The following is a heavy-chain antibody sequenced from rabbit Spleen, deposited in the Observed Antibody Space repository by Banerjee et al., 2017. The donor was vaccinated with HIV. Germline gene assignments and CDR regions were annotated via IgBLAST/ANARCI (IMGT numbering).Heavy chain of an antibody. V-gene: IGHV1S40*01. Sequence: QSLEESGGGLVQPEGSLTLTCKASGFSFISGYYVCWVRQAPGKGLEWIACIAAGSGGTTYYASWAKGRFTISKTSSTTVTLQMTSLTVADTATYFCARDTGSSFSSYGMDLWGPGTLVTVS. D-gene: IGHD8-1*01. CDR1: GFSFISGYY. CDR3: ARDTGSSFSSYGMDL. J-gene: IGHJ6*01. CDR2: IAAGSGGTT.